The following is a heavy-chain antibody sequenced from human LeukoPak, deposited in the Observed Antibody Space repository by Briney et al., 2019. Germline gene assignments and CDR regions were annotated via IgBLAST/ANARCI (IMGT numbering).Heavy chain of an antibody. CDR1: GYTFTSYA. Sequence: ASVKVSCKASGYTFTSYAMNWVRQAPGQGLEWMGWINTNTGNPTYAQGFTGRFVFSLDTSVSTAYLQISSLKAEDTAVYYCARGGSSSWYSRIVYWGQGTLVTVSS. J-gene: IGHJ4*02. D-gene: IGHD6-13*01. V-gene: IGHV7-4-1*02. CDR3: ARGGSSSWYSRIVY. CDR2: INTNTGNP.